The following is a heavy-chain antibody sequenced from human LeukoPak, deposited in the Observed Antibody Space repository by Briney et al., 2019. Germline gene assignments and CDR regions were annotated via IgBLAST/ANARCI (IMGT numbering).Heavy chain of an antibody. CDR1: GYTFTSYD. CDR2: MNPNSGNT. CDR3: ARGHCSGGSCYLYYYMDV. D-gene: IGHD2-15*01. J-gene: IGHJ6*03. Sequence: GASVKVSCKASGYTFTSYDINWVRQAPGQGLEWMGWMNPNSGNTGYAQKFQGRVTMTRNTSISTAYMELSSLRSEDTAVCYCARGHCSGGSCYLYYYMDVWGKGTTVTVSS. V-gene: IGHV1-8*01.